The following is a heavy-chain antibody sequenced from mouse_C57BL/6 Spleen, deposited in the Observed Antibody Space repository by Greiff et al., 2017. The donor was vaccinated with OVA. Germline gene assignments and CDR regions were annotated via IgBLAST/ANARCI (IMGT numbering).Heavy chain of an antibody. V-gene: IGHV6-6*01. CDR3: TPIYYDNYRYFDV. D-gene: IGHD2-4*01. CDR2: IRNKANNHAT. CDR1: GFTFSDAW. J-gene: IGHJ1*03. Sequence: EVKVEESGGGLVQPGGSMKLSCAASGFTFSDAWMDWVRQSPEKGLEWVAEIRNKANNHATYYAVSVKGRFTISRDDSKSRVYLQMNSLRAEDAGIYYCTPIYYDNYRYFDVWGTGTTVTVSS.